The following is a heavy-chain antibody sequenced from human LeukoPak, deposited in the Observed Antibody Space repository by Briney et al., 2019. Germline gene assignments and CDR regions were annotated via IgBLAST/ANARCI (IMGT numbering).Heavy chain of an antibody. CDR3: AKIIAVAGTGEDNVFDI. Sequence: GGALRLSCVCCGWIVSRRFMNGVRQAPGKGLEGLAILYRDGGTTYYADSVSGRFTISRDSSKNTLYLQMNSLRAEDAAVYYCAKIIAVAGTGEDNVFDIWGQGTMVTVSS. CDR2: LYRDGGTT. V-gene: IGHV3-53*01. D-gene: IGHD6-13*01. J-gene: IGHJ3*02. CDR1: GWIVSRRF.